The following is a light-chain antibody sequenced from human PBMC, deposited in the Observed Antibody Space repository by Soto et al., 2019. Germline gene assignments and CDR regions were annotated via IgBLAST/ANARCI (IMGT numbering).Light chain of an antibody. J-gene: IGKJ4*02. CDR2: AAS. Sequence: IVLTQCPCTLSLSPGERATLSCRASERVXSTHEGWYQQKRGQAPRLRXYAASTRATGIPARLSGSGAGTDFTLTISSLDPEDSAAYYCQQFANAHRMFGAGTKVDIK. CDR3: QQFANAHRM. CDR1: ERVXSTH. V-gene: IGKV3-20*01.